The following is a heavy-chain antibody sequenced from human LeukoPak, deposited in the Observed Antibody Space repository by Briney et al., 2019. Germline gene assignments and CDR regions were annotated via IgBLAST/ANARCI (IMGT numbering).Heavy chain of an antibody. Sequence: SQTLSLTRAISGDSVSSNSAAWDWIRQSPSRGLEWLRRTYYRSKWYNDYAVSVKSRITITPTTSKNQFSLQLNSVTPEDTAVYYCARSTSAELDYWGQGTLVTVSS. CDR1: GDSVSSNSAA. V-gene: IGHV6-1*01. J-gene: IGHJ4*02. D-gene: IGHD2-2*01. CDR2: TYYRSKWYN. CDR3: ARSTSAELDY.